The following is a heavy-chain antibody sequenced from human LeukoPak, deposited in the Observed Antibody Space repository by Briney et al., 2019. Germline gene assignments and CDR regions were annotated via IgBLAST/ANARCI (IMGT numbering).Heavy chain of an antibody. CDR2: ISSSSSYI. D-gene: IGHD2-21*01. CDR3: AKGSTYCGGDCYGYYFDY. CDR1: GFTFSSYS. Sequence: GGSLRLSCAASGFTFSSYSMNWVRQAPGKGLEWVSSISSSSSYIYYADSVKGRFTISRDNAKNSLYLQMNSLRAEDTAVYYCAKGSTYCGGDCYGYYFDYWGQGTLVTVSS. J-gene: IGHJ4*02. V-gene: IGHV3-21*01.